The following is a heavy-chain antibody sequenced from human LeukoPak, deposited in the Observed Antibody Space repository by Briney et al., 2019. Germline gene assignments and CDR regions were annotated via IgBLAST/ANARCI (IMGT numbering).Heavy chain of an antibody. J-gene: IGHJ3*02. D-gene: IGHD2-15*01. CDR2: VCYSGST. CDR1: GGSISRRGYY. Sequence: PSQTLSLSCTVSGGSISRRGYYWSWIRQHPEKGLEWIGYVCYSGSTSYNPTLKSRVTISEDTSKNQFSLKLSAVTAADTAVYYCARGYCSGGSCHPDDAFDIWGQGTMVTVSS. V-gene: IGHV4-31*03. CDR3: ARGYCSGGSCHPDDAFDI.